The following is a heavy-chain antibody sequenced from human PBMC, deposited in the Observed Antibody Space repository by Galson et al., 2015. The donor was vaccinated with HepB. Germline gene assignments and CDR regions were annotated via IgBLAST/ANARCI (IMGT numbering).Heavy chain of an antibody. Sequence: SVKVSCKASGYTFSSYGISWVRQAPGQGLEWMGWISAYNGYTNNAQKFQGRITMSRDTSTSTAYMDLTSLTSEDTAVYYCVRDSRYSSDSHPTPYFDFWGQGTLVTVSS. J-gene: IGHJ4*02. CDR3: VRDSRYSSDSHPTPYFDF. V-gene: IGHV1-18*01. D-gene: IGHD3-22*01. CDR1: GYTFSSYG. CDR2: ISAYNGYT.